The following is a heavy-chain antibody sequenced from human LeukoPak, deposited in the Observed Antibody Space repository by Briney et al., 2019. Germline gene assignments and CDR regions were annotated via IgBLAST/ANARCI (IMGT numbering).Heavy chain of an antibody. D-gene: IGHD1-26*01. CDR2: ISAYNGNT. V-gene: IGHV1-18*01. Sequence: ASVKVSCKASGYTFTSYGISWVRQAPGQGLEWMGWISAYNGNTNYAQKLQGRVTMTTDTSTSTAYMELRSLRSDDTAVYYCARAPPGVVDLVRATVTDYWGQGTLVTVSS. J-gene: IGHJ4*02. CDR3: ARAPPGVVDLVRATVTDY. CDR1: GYTFTSYG.